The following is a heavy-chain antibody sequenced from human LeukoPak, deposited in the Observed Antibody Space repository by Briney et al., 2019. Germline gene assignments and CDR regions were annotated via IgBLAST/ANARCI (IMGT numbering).Heavy chain of an antibody. Sequence: GRSLRLSCAASGFTIDDYAMQWVRQAPGKGLEWVSGISWNSGSIGYADSVKGRFTISRDNAKNSLYLQMNSLRAEDTALYYCAKGGRYYDFWSGYYPDYWGQGTLVTVSS. CDR2: ISWNSGSI. V-gene: IGHV3-9*01. CDR1: GFTIDDYA. J-gene: IGHJ4*02. CDR3: AKGGRYYDFWSGYYPDY. D-gene: IGHD3-3*01.